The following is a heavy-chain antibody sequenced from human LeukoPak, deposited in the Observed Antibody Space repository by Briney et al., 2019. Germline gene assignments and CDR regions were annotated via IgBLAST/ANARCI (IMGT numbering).Heavy chain of an antibody. Sequence: TSETLSLTCTVSGGSISSSSYYWGWIRQPPGKGLEWIGSIYYSGSTYYNPSLKSRVTISVDTSKNQFSLKLSSVTAADTAVYYCASYCSGGSCWCYWGQGTLVTVSS. V-gene: IGHV4-39*01. CDR2: IYYSGST. CDR1: GGSISSSSYY. J-gene: IGHJ4*02. D-gene: IGHD2-15*01. CDR3: ASYCSGGSCWCY.